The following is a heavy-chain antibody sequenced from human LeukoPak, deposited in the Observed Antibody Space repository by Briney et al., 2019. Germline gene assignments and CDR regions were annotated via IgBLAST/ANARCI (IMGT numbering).Heavy chain of an antibody. CDR3: ARETTVTRGWFDP. CDR2: IIPIFGTA. D-gene: IGHD4-17*01. Sequence: GASVKVSCKASGGTFSSYAISWVRQAPGQGLEWMGGIIPIFGTANYAQKFQGRVTMTRDMSTSTVYMELSSLRSEDTAVYYCARETTVTRGWFDPWGQGTLVTVSS. V-gene: IGHV1-69*05. J-gene: IGHJ5*02. CDR1: GGTFSSYA.